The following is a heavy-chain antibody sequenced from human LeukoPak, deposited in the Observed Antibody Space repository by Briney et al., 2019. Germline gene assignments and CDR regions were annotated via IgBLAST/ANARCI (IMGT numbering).Heavy chain of an antibody. CDR1: GASVTMGSYY. CDR3: ARINDFWSGPTLDV. CDR2: IYHSGSGST. Sequence: PSETLSLTCSVSGASVTMGSYYWAWIRQPPGKGLEWIGYIYHSGSGSTYYNPSLKSRVTISIDKSKNQFSLKLNSVTAADTAVYYCARINDFWSGPTLDVWGQGTTVTVSS. V-gene: IGHV4-30-2*01. J-gene: IGHJ6*02. D-gene: IGHD3-3*01.